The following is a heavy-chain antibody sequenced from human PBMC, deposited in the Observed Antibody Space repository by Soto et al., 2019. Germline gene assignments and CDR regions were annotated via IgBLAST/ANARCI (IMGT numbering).Heavy chain of an antibody. J-gene: IGHJ6*02. D-gene: IGHD1-26*01. V-gene: IGHV3-33*01. CDR3: ARGELYDYYGMDV. Sequence: QVQLVESGGGVVQPGRSLRLSCAASGFTFSSYGMHWVRQAPGKGLEWVAVIWYDGSNKYYADSVKGRFTISRDNSKNTLYLQMNSLRAEDTAVYYCARGELYDYYGMDVWGQGTTVTVSS. CDR2: IWYDGSNK. CDR1: GFTFSSYG.